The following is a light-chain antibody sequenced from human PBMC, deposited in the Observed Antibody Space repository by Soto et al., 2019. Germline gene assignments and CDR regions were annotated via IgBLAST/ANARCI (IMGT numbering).Light chain of an antibody. V-gene: IGKV4-1*01. CDR3: QQYHTTPLS. CDR1: QSVLFSSNNKNY. Sequence: DIVMTQSPDSLTVSLGERATINCKSSQSVLFSSNNKNYLAWYQQKPGQPPKLLIYWASTRESGVPDRFSGSGSATDFTLTITALQAEDVAVYYCQQYHTTPLSFGGGTKGEIK. CDR2: WAS. J-gene: IGKJ4*01.